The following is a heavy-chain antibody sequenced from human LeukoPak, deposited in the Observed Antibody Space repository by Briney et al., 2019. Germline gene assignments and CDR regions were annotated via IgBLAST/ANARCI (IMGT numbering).Heavy chain of an antibody. V-gene: IGHV3-7*01. Sequence: GGSLRLSCAASGFTFSRYWMTWVRQAPGKGLEVVANIKEDGSENSYVQSVNGRVTISRDNAKKSLDLQLNIRRAEDTAVYFCARQRYSDYWGQGTLVTVYS. D-gene: IGHD1-1*01. CDR1: GFTFSRYW. CDR2: IKEDGSEN. J-gene: IGHJ4*02. CDR3: ARQRYSDY.